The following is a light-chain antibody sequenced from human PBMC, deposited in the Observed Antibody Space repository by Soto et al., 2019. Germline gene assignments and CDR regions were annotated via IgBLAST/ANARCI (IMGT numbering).Light chain of an antibody. J-gene: IGKJ4*01. V-gene: IGKV3-20*01. CDR3: QQFSSYPLT. CDR2: DAS. Sequence: EFVLTQSPGTLSLSPWERATLSCRASQTVRNNYLAWYQQKPGQAPRLLIYDASSRATGIPDRFSGGGSGTDFTLTISRLEPEDFAVYYCQQFSSYPLTFGGGTKWIS. CDR1: QTVRNNY.